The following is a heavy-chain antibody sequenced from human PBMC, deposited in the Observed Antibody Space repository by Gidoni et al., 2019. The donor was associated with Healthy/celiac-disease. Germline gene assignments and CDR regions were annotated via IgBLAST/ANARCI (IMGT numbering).Heavy chain of an antibody. J-gene: IGHJ4*02. Sequence: QVQLVQSGAEVQKPGASVKVSCKASGYTFTSYDITWGRQATGQGLEWIGWMNPNSGNTGYAQKFQGRVTMTRNTSISTASMELSSLRSEDTAVYYCARGLRMGRYLLGYWGQGTLVTVSS. D-gene: IGHD1-26*01. CDR1: GYTFTSYD. CDR2: MNPNSGNT. CDR3: ARGLRMGRYLLGY. V-gene: IGHV1-8*01.